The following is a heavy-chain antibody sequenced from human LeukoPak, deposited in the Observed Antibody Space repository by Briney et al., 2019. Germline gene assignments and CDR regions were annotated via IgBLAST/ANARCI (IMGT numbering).Heavy chain of an antibody. Sequence: GESLTLSCAVSGFTFTNYNLNWVRQAPGKGLEWISYISGGSGTIYYADFVRRRFTVSRENAKDSSWQQIDILRADATAVYFCARLYGDWFDLWGRGPVVSVFS. V-gene: IGHV3-48*01. CDR1: GFTFTNYN. J-gene: IGHJ5*02. D-gene: IGHD4-17*01. CDR3: ARLYGDWFDL. CDR2: ISGGSGTI.